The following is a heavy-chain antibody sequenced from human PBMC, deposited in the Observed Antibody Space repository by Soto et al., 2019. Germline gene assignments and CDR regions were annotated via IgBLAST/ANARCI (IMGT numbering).Heavy chain of an antibody. CDR3: TKDGDSADYGY. J-gene: IGHJ4*02. D-gene: IGHD2-21*01. V-gene: IGHV1-69*06. CDR1: GDTFGRNA. CDR2: IIPMFPTT. Sequence: QVHLVQSGPEVQRPGSSVKVSCKASGDTFGRNAIHWVRQAPGQGLEWMGGIIPMFPTTNYAQKFKGRLTIYADKSTGKAYMEMTSLRSEDTAVYYCTKDGDSADYGYWGQGTLVTVSS.